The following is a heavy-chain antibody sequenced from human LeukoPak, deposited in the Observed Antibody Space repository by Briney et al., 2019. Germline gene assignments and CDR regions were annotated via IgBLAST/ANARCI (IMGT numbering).Heavy chain of an antibody. D-gene: IGHD1-26*01. V-gene: IGHV3-53*01. CDR2: IYSGGST. CDR1: GFTVSSNY. J-gene: IGHJ6*03. Sequence: GGSLRLSCAASGFTVSSNYMSWVRQAPGKGLEWVSVIYSGGSTYYADSVKGRFTISRDNSKNTLYLQMNSLRAEDTAVYYCAREAGAARGYYYYMDVWGKGTTVTVSS. CDR3: AREAGAARGYYYYMDV.